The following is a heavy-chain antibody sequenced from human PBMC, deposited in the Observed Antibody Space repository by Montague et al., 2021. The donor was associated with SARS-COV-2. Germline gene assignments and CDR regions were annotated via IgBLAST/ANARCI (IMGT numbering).Heavy chain of an antibody. J-gene: IGHJ4*01. CDR2: IYNDDATT. D-gene: IGHD2-15*01. CDR1: RFTFSDYA. V-gene: IGHV3-23*03. CDR3: AKVAYCSGGSCYSDH. Sequence: SLLLSFSSSRFTFSDYAMSWIRQAPGKGLERLSVIYNDDATTYYADSVKGRFTISRDNSKNTLYLQMNNLRAEDTALYYCAKVAYCSGGSCYSDHWGQGTPVTVSS.